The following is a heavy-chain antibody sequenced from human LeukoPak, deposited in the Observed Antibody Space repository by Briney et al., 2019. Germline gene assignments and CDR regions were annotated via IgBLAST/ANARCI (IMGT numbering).Heavy chain of an antibody. V-gene: IGHV3-30*03. CDR2: ISCDGSNK. D-gene: IGHD5-18*01. CDR1: GFTFSSYG. CDR3: ASETTRGYSYGSPTDGFDL. Sequence: PGGSLRLSCAASGFTFSSYGMSWVRQAPGKGLEWVAVISCDGSNKYYADSVKGRFTISRDNSKNTLYLQMNSLRAEDTAVYYCASETTRGYSYGSPTDGFDLWGQGTMVTVSS. J-gene: IGHJ3*01.